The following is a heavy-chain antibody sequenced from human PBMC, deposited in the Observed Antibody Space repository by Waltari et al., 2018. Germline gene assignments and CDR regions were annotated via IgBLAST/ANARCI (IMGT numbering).Heavy chain of an antibody. J-gene: IGHJ3*02. D-gene: IGHD6-13*01. CDR1: GGSISSGSYY. Sequence: QVQLQESGPGLVKPSQTLSLTCTVSGGSISSGSYYWSWIRQPAGKGLEWIGYSYTSGSTNYNPALKSRVTISVDTSKNQFSLKLSSVTAADTAVYYCARAYSSSWYSVGAFDIWGQGTMVTVSS. CDR2: SYTSGST. V-gene: IGHV4-61*09. CDR3: ARAYSSSWYSVGAFDI.